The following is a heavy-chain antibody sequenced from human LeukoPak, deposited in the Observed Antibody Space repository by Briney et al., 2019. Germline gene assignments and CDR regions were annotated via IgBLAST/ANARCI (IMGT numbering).Heavy chain of an antibody. Sequence: PGGSLRLSCAASGFTFSSYGMHWVRQAPGKGLEWVAVISYDGSNKYYADFVKGRFTISRDNSKNTLYLQMNSLRAEDTAVYYCAKDISMIVVVRRVGAAFDVWGQGTMVTVSS. CDR1: GFTFSSYG. CDR2: ISYDGSNK. J-gene: IGHJ3*01. V-gene: IGHV3-30*18. D-gene: IGHD3-22*01. CDR3: AKDISMIVVVRRVGAAFDV.